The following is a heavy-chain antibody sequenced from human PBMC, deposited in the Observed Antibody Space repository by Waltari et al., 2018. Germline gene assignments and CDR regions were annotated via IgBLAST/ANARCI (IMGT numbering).Heavy chain of an antibody. CDR3: ARVKSAVGYGMDV. D-gene: IGHD6-19*01. CDR1: GFTFSSYW. CDR2: RKQDGSEK. J-gene: IGHJ6*02. V-gene: IGHV3-7*01. Sequence: EVQLVESGGGLVQPGGSLRLSCAASGFTFSSYWMSWVRQAPGKGLEWVANRKQDGSEKYYVDSVKGRFTISRDNAKNSLYLQMNSLRAEDTAVYYCARVKSAVGYGMDVWGQGTTVTVSS.